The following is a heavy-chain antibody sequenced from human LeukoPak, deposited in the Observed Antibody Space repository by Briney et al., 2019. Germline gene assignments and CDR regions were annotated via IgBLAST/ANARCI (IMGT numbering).Heavy chain of an antibody. CDR1: RFTFSSYG. CDR3: AKDREGTFDY. J-gene: IGHJ4*02. Sequence: GGSLRLSCAASRFTFSSYGMTWVRQAPGKGLEGVSTISDTGGGTFYADSVKGRFTISRDNSKNTLYLQMNSLRAEDTAVYYCAKDREGTFDYWGQGTLVTVSS. V-gene: IGHV3-23*01. D-gene: IGHD3-10*01. CDR2: ISDTGGGT.